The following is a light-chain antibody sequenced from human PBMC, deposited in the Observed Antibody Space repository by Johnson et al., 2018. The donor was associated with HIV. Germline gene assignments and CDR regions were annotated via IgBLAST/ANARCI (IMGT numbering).Light chain of an antibody. J-gene: IGLJ1*01. CDR3: GAWDTSLNAGGF. CDR2: ENN. CDR1: SSNIGNNY. Sequence: QSVLTQPPSVSAAPGQKVAISCSGSSSNIGNNYVSCYQQFSGTAPKLLIYENNKRPSGIPDRFSGSKSGTSATLGITGLQTGDEADYYCGAWDTSLNAGGFFGTGTKVTVL. V-gene: IGLV1-51*02.